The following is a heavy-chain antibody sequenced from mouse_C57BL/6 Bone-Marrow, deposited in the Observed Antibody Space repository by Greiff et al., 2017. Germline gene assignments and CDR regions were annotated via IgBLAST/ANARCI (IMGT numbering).Heavy chain of an antibody. CDR3: ARGGYYYAMDY. V-gene: IGHV1-52*01. CDR2: IDPSDSET. CDR1: GYTFTSYW. Sequence: QVQLQQPGAELVRPGSSVKLSCKASGYTFTSYWMHWVKQRPIQGLEWIGNIDPSDSETHYNQKFKDKATLTVDKSSSTAYMQLSSLTSEDSAVYYCARGGYYYAMDYWGQGTSVTVSS. J-gene: IGHJ4*01.